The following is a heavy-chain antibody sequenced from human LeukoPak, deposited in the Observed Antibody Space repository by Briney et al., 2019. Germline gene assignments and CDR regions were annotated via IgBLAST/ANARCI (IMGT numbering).Heavy chain of an antibody. D-gene: IGHD3-10*01. J-gene: IGHJ6*03. CDR2: IYTSGST. CDR3: AKGPFNGSGSYYTGDYYYYYMDV. Sequence: PSETLSLTCTVSGGSISSYYWSWIRQPAGKGLEWIGRIYTSGSTNYNPSLKGRVTMSVDTSKNQFSLKLSSVTAADTAVYYCAKGPFNGSGSYYTGDYYYYYMDVWGKGTTVTVSS. V-gene: IGHV4-4*07. CDR1: GGSISSYY.